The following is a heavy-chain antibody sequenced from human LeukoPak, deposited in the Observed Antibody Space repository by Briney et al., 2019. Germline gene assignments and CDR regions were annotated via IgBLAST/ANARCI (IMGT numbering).Heavy chain of an antibody. CDR1: GGSLSSGSYY. CDR3: ARNSPGYYIPDY. CDR2: IYTSGST. J-gene: IGHJ4*02. V-gene: IGHV4-61*02. D-gene: IGHD3-9*01. Sequence: SETLSLTCTVSGGSLSSGSYYWSWIRQPAGKGLEWIGRIYTSGSTNYNPSLKSRVTISVDTSKNQFSLKLSSVTAADTAVYYCARNSPGYYIPDYWGQGTLVTVSS.